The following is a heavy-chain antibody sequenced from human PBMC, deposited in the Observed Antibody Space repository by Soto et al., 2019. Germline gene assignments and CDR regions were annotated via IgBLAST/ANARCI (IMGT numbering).Heavy chain of an antibody. CDR3: ARGDGYIYGNTFDS. CDR1: GFIFNNYA. D-gene: IGHD5-18*01. CDR2: ISYDGSSN. V-gene: IGHV3-30-3*01. Sequence: PGGSLRLSCAAAGFIFNNYAMHWVRQAPGKGLEWVAFISYDGSSNYYADSVTGRFTISRDSSRSTLNLQMNSLRAEDTAVYYCARGDGYIYGNTFDSWGQGTLVTVSS. J-gene: IGHJ4*02.